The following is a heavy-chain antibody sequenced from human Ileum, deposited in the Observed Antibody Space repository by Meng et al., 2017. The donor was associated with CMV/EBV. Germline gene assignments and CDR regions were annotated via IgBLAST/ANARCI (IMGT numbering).Heavy chain of an antibody. CDR1: GFTFSSYA. J-gene: IGHJ4*02. Sequence: GESLKISCAASGFTFSSYAMHWVRQAPGKGLEWVAVSSYDGNSQYYTDSVKGRFTISRDNSDNTLYLQMNSLRADDTALYYCAKDGGGFNSSPFDYWGQGTLVTVSS. CDR3: AKDGGGFNSSPFDY. CDR2: SSYDGNSQ. V-gene: IGHV3-30*04. D-gene: IGHD3-16*01.